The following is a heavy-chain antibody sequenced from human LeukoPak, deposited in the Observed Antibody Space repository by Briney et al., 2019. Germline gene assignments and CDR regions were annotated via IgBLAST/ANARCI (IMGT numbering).Heavy chain of an antibody. J-gene: IGHJ4*02. Sequence: GGSLRLSCAASGFTFSSYAMSWVRQAPGKGLEWVSAISGSGGSTYYADSVKGRFTISRDNSKNTLYLQMNSLRAEDTAVYYCAKDRGVWGSYRYYFDYWGQGTLVTVSS. CDR2: ISGSGGST. D-gene: IGHD3-16*02. CDR3: AKDRGVWGSYRYYFDY. V-gene: IGHV3-23*01. CDR1: GFTFSSYA.